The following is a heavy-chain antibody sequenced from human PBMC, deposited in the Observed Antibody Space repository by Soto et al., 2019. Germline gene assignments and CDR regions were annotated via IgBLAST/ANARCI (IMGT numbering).Heavy chain of an antibody. J-gene: IGHJ4*02. CDR3: ASRGTTSYCSGGSCYGRGFDY. CDR1: GGSISSGDYY. D-gene: IGHD2-15*01. V-gene: IGHV4-30-4*01. Sequence: QVQLQESGPGLVKPSQTLSLTCTVSGGSISSGDYYWSWIRQPPGKGLEWIGYIYYSGSTYYNPSLRSRVTISEDTSNHQFSLKLSSVTAADTAVYYCASRGTTSYCSGGSCYGRGFDYCGQGNMVTLSS. CDR2: IYYSGST.